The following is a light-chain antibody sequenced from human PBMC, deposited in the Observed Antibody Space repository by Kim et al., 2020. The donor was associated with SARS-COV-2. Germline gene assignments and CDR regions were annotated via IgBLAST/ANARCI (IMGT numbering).Light chain of an antibody. CDR3: QQYNNWPYS. Sequence: VAPGERATLSGRASQSVSSNLAWYQQKPGQAPRLLIYGASTRATGIPARFSGSGSGTEFTLTISSLQSEDFAVYYCQQYNNWPYSFGQGTKLEI. CDR2: GAS. J-gene: IGKJ2*03. V-gene: IGKV3-15*01. CDR1: QSVSSN.